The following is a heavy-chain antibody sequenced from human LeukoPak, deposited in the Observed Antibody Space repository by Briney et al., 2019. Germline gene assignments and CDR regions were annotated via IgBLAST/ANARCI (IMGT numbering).Heavy chain of an antibody. CDR1: VDSLSSNIAA. J-gene: IGHJ4*02. V-gene: IGHV6-1*01. Sequence: SQTLSLTCALSVDSLSSNIAAGAWFRQSPSRGLEWLGRTYYRSKWYNDYAESVKSRINIKPDTSKNQFSLQLNSVTPEDTAVYYCARDQAGLDYWGQGTLVTVSS. CDR3: ARDQAGLDY. D-gene: IGHD6-13*01. CDR2: TYYRSKWYN.